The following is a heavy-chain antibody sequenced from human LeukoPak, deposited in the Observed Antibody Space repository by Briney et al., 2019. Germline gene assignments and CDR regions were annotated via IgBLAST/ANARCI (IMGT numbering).Heavy chain of an antibody. CDR1: GYTFTSYG. CDR2: ISAYNGNT. D-gene: IGHD3-10*01. CDR3: AREWYYYGSGSYNAFDI. Sequence: ASVKVSCKASGYTFTSYGVSWVRQAPGQGLEWMGWISAYNGNTNYAQKLQGRVTMTTDTSTSTAYMELRSLRSDDTAVYYCAREWYYYGSGSYNAFDIWGQGTMVTVSS. J-gene: IGHJ3*02. V-gene: IGHV1-18*01.